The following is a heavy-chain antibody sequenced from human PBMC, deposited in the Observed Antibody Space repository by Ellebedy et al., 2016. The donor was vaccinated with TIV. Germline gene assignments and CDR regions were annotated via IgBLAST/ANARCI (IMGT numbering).Heavy chain of an antibody. Sequence: GESLKISCAASEFTFSNFWMSWVRQAQVKGLEWVANIKQDGSEKYYVDSVKGRFTISRDNAKNSLYLQMNSLRADDTSVYYCAKVFKGDSSPHLEYYFDYWGQGTLFTVSS. CDR3: AKVFKGDSSPHLEYYFDY. V-gene: IGHV3-7*03. CDR2: IKQDGSEK. J-gene: IGHJ4*02. CDR1: EFTFSNFW. D-gene: IGHD3-22*01.